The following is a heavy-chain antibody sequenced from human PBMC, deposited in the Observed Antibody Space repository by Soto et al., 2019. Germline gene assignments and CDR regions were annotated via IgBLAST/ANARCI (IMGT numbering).Heavy chain of an antibody. CDR1: GIRIGHCP. V-gene: IGHV3-23*01. CDR3: VTDDGGYPSTPPQ. D-gene: IGHD3-22*01. J-gene: IGHJ1*01. CDR2: MSGSGDRT. Sequence: EVQLLESGGGLVQPGGSLRLSCAASGIRIGHCPMSWVRQAPGKGLDCVSGMSGSGDRTSYADSAKGRFTVSKDLSKTSLSLQLASLGVEDTAVYLCVTDDGGYPSTPPQWGQGTIVTVSS.